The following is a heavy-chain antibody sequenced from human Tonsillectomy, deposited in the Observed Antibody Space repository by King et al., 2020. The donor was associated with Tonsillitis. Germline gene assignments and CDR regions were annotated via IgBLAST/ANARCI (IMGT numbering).Heavy chain of an antibody. J-gene: IGHJ4*02. CDR1: GYTFTTYD. V-gene: IGHV1-8*02. D-gene: IGHD1-26*01. CDR2: MNPNTGNT. CDR3: ASSGLAGSSNN. Sequence: VQLVESGAEVKRPGASVKVSCRTSGYTFTTYDIHWVRQASGQGLEWMGWMNPNTGNTVSAQKFQGRVTMTRNTSMTTAYMELTRLTSADTAVYFCASSGLAGSSNNWGQGTLVAVSS.